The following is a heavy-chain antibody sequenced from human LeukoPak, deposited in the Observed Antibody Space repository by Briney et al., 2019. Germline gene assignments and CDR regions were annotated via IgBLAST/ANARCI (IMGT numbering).Heavy chain of an antibody. Sequence: PSETLSLTCTVSGGSISSSSYYWGWIRQPPGKGLEWIGSIYYSGSTYYNPSLKSRVTISVDTSKNQFSLKLSSVTAADTAVYYCARHISSGYYSYYYYYMDVWGKGTTVTISS. CDR2: IYYSGST. D-gene: IGHD3-22*01. CDR3: ARHISSGYYSYYYYYMDV. J-gene: IGHJ6*03. V-gene: IGHV4-39*01. CDR1: GGSISSSSYY.